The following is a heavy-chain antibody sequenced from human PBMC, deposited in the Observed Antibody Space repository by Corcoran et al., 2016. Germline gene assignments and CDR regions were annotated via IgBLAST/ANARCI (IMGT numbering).Heavy chain of an antibody. CDR3: EGYYYDSSGTTGWFDP. D-gene: IGHD3-22*01. J-gene: IGHJ5*02. CDR2: ISAYNGNT. V-gene: IGHV1-18*01. CDR1: GYTFTSYR. Sequence: QVQLVQSGAEVKKPGASVKVSCTASGYTFTSYRISWVRQAPGQGLEWMGWISAYNGNTNYAQKLQGRVTMNTDTSTSTAYMELRRLRSDDTAVYYGEGYYYDSSGTTGWFDPWGQGTLVTVSS.